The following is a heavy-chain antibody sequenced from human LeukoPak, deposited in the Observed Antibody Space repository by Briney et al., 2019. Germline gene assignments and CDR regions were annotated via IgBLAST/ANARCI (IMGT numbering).Heavy chain of an antibody. D-gene: IGHD6-19*01. CDR2: IWYDGSKQ. Sequence: GGSLRLSCAASGFTFSSYGMHWVRQAPGKGLEWVAVIWYDGSKQKYADSVRGRFTISRVNSKNTLNLQMNSLRVEDTAVYYCSNVLTVAGTDYWGQGTLVTVSS. CDR1: GFTFSSYG. V-gene: IGHV3-33*08. J-gene: IGHJ4*02. CDR3: SNVLTVAGTDY.